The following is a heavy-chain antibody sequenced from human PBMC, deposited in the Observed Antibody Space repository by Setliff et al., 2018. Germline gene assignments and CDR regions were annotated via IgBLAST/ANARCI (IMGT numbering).Heavy chain of an antibody. D-gene: IGHD1-26*01. Sequence: PSETLSLTCTVSGGSISRSSYYWGWIRQPPGKGLEWIGSIYHTGTTYHNPSLKSRVTMLVDTSKNQFSLKLSSVTAADTAVYYCARQAHDLKGGTTLFYWFDPWGQGTLVTVSS. V-gene: IGHV4-39*07. J-gene: IGHJ5*02. CDR2: IYHTGTT. CDR1: GGSISRSSYY. CDR3: ARQAHDLKGGTTLFYWFDP.